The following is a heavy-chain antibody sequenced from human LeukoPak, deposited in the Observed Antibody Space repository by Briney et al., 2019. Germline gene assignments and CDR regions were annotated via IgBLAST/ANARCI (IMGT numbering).Heavy chain of an antibody. CDR3: AREGQVGATRSDAFDI. CDR1: GYTFTSYD. J-gene: IGHJ3*02. Sequence: ASVKVSCKASGYTFTSYDINWVRQATGQGLEWMGWMNPNSGNTGYAQKFQGRVTMTRNTSISTAYMELSSLRSEDTAVYYCAREGQVGATRSDAFDIWGQGTMVTVSS. CDR2: MNPNSGNT. V-gene: IGHV1-8*01. D-gene: IGHD1-26*01.